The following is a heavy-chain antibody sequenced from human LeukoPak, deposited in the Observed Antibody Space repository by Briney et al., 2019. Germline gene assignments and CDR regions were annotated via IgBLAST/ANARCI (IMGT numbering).Heavy chain of an antibody. CDR3: ARDRDYYDSSSYYYASDY. CDR2: ISVYNGNT. D-gene: IGHD3-22*01. CDR1: GYTFTSYG. V-gene: IGHV1-18*01. J-gene: IGHJ4*02. Sequence: ASVKVSCKASGYTFTSYGISWVRQAPGQGLEWMGWISVYNGNTNYAQKLQGRVTMTTDTSTSTAYMELRSLRSEDTAVYYCARDRDYYDSSSYYYASDYWGQGTLVTVSS.